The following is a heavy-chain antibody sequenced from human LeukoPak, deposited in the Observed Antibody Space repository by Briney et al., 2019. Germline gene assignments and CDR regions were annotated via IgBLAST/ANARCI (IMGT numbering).Heavy chain of an antibody. J-gene: IGHJ4*02. CDR3: ARARSSGYYNHFDY. Sequence: GGSLRLSCAASGFTFGNSWINWVRQAPGKGLVWVSRVHSDGTITNYADSVKGRFSISRDNAKNTLYLQMSSLRDEDTAVYYCARARSSGYYNHFDYWGQGTLVTVSS. CDR1: GFTFGNSW. D-gene: IGHD3-22*01. V-gene: IGHV3-74*01. CDR2: VHSDGTIT.